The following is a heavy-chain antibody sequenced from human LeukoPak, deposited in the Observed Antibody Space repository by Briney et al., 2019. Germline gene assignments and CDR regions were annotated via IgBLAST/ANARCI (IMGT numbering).Heavy chain of an antibody. CDR2: IDGDGSST. D-gene: IGHD5-12*01. Sequence: PGGSLRLSCAASGFTFSSYAMQWVRQAPGKGLVWVSRIDGDGSSTNYADSVKGRFTISRDNAKNTLYLQMNSLRAEDTAVYYCARGYSGYFYYWGQGTLVTVSS. J-gene: IGHJ4*02. V-gene: IGHV3-74*01. CDR1: GFTFSSYA. CDR3: ARGYSGYFYY.